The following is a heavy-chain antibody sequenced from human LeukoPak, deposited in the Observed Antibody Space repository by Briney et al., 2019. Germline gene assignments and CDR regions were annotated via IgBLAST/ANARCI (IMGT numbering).Heavy chain of an antibody. CDR2: IMGDGIST. V-gene: IGHV3-74*01. J-gene: IGHJ4*02. D-gene: IGHD3-3*01. CDR3: AKDHYWSIDY. CDR1: GFDFSSNW. Sequence: PGGSLRLSCAASGFDFSSNWMHWVRHAPGQGLVWVSRIMGDGISTNYADSVKGRFTISRDIAKNTLYLQMNSLRAGDTGVYYCAKDHYWSIDYWGRGTLVTVSS.